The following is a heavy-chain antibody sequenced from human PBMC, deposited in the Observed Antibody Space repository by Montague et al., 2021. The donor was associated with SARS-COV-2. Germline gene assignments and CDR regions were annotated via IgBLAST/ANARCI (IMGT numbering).Heavy chain of an antibody. CDR2: IYTSGST. CDR3: ARVVGFDFDY. V-gene: IGHV4-61*02. CDR1: GGSISSGSHY. D-gene: IGHD2-21*01. J-gene: IGHJ4*02. Sequence: TLSLTCTVSGGSISSGSHYWSWIRQPAGKGLEWIGRIYTSGSTNYNPSLKSRVTISVDTSKNQFSLKLSSVTAADTAVYYCARVVGFDFDYWGQGTLVTVSS.